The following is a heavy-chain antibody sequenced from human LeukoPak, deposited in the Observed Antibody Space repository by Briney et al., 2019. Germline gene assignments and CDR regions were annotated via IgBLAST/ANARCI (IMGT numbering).Heavy chain of an antibody. V-gene: IGHV3-23*01. D-gene: IGHD2-15*01. CDR2: INDSGCNT. Sequence: GGSLRLSCAASGFTFSSYAMSGVRQAPGKGLEWVSTINDSGCNTYYADSVKGRFTIARDNSKNTLYLQMNSLRAEDTALYYCAKDGFRGDCIGGSCYPFDPWGQGTLVTVSS. CDR3: AKDGFRGDCIGGSCYPFDP. J-gene: IGHJ5*02. CDR1: GFTFSSYA.